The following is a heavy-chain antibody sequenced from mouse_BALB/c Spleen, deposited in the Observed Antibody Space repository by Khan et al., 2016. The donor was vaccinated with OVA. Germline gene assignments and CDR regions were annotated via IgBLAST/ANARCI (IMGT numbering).Heavy chain of an antibody. Sequence: QVQLKQSGAELARPGASVKLSCKASGYTFTDYYINWVKQRTGQGIEWIGEIYPGSGYTYYNEKFKDKATLTADKSSTTAYMQLSSLTSEDSAVYFCSRRNYFGYTFAYWGQGTLVTVSA. D-gene: IGHD1-2*01. CDR1: GYTFTDYY. CDR3: SRRNYFGYTFAY. J-gene: IGHJ3*01. CDR2: IYPGSGYT. V-gene: IGHV1-77*01.